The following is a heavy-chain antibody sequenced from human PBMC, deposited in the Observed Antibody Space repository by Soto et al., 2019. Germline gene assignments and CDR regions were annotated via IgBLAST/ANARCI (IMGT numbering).Heavy chain of an antibody. CDR1: GFTFSSYA. D-gene: IGHD3-16*01. J-gene: IGHJ4*02. Sequence: EVQLLESGGGLVQPGGSLRLSCAASGFTFSSYAMSWVRQAPGKGLEWVSAVSGSGVGTYYADSVKGRFTISRDNSKYTLYLQMHSLRAEETAVYYCAVPLRNWGQGTLVTVSS. CDR2: VSGSGVGT. CDR3: AVPLRN. V-gene: IGHV3-23*01.